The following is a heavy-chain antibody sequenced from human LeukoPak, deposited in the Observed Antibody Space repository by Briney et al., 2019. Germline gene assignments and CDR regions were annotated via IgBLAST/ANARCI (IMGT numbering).Heavy chain of an antibody. CDR2: LTRTGRTT. D-gene: IGHD3-10*01. Sequence: GGSLRLSCAASGFTFSSYAMSWVRQAPGKGLEWVSSLTRTGRTTYYADSVKGRFTISRDNLKNTVYLQMNSLRGEDTAIYYCAKDRPNFYEASGSYYKMKGDFWGQGTLVTVSS. CDR1: GFTFSSYA. J-gene: IGHJ4*02. CDR3: AKDRPNFYEASGSYYKMKGDF. V-gene: IGHV3-23*01.